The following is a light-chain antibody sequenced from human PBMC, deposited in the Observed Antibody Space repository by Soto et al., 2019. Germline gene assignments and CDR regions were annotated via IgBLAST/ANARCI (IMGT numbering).Light chain of an antibody. CDR2: DVS. CDR1: SSDVGAYIY. CDR3: SSYTTSSTVV. V-gene: IGLV2-14*03. J-gene: IGLJ2*01. Sequence: QSALTQPASVSGSPGQSITISCTGTSSDVGAYIYVSWYQQHPGKAPKLMIYDVSNRPSGLSDRFSGSKSGNTASLTISGLQAEDEADYYCSSYTTSSTVVFGGGTKLTVL.